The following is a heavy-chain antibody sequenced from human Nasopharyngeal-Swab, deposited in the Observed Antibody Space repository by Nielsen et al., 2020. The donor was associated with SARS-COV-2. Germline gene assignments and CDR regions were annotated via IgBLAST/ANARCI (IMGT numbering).Heavy chain of an antibody. Sequence: SETLSLTCTAPGCSISTYYWSWIRQPPGKGLEWIGYIYDIGSINYNPSLKSRVTISVDTSKNQFSLNLSSVTAAGTAVYYCARVGIPTMVRGVNWFDPWGQGTLVIVSS. V-gene: IGHV4-59*01. J-gene: IGHJ5*02. CDR2: IYDIGSI. D-gene: IGHD3-10*01. CDR3: ARVGIPTMVRGVNWFDP. CDR1: GCSISTYY.